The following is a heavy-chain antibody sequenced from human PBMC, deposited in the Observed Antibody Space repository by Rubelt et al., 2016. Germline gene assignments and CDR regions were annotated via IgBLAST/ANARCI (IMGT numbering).Heavy chain of an antibody. Sequence: QVQLQQWGAGLLKPSETLSLTCAVYVGSFSGYYCSWIRHPLGKGLEWIGYIYYSGSTYYNPSLISGFIVSLGASKNRLSLKLSCGTAAETAVYYCWGSVGAASPEFEYFDYWGQGTLVTVSS. CDR2: IYYSGST. V-gene: IGHV4-34*03. D-gene: IGHD6-6*01. J-gene: IGHJ4*02. CDR3: WGSVGAASPEFEYFDY. CDR1: VGSFSGYY.